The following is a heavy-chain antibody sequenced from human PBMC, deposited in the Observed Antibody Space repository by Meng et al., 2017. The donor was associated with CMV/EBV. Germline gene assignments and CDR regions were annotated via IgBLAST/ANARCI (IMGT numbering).Heavy chain of an antibody. CDR2: IYTSGST. CDR1: GGSISSYY. Sequence: HVHLPESGPGRVKPPETLPLTCIVSGGSISSYYWSWIRQPAGEGLEWIGRIYTSGSTNYNPSLKSRVTMSVDTSKNQFSLKLSSVTAADTAVYYCARGPEVDYGDYVGLDYWGQGTLVTVSS. V-gene: IGHV4-4*07. J-gene: IGHJ4*02. D-gene: IGHD4-17*01. CDR3: ARGPEVDYGDYVGLDY.